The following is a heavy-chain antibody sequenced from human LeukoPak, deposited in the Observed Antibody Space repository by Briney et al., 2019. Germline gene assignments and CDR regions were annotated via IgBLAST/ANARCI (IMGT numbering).Heavy chain of an antibody. CDR2: ISSSSSYT. CDR1: GFTFSSYS. V-gene: IGHV3-21*01. D-gene: IGHD3-10*01. CDR3: ARDPPQLPPQFRMDV. J-gene: IGHJ6*03. Sequence: GGSLRLSCAASGFTFSSYSMNWVRHAPGKGLEWVSSISSSSSYTNYANSVKGRFTISRDNAKNSLYLQMNSRRAADTAVYSCARDPPQLPPQFRMDVWGKGTPVTVSS.